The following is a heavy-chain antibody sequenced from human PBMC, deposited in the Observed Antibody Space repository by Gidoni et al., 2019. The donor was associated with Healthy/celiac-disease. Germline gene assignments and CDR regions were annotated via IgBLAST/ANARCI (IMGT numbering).Heavy chain of an antibody. CDR3: ARSGYSSGWYGNPELYYGMDV. D-gene: IGHD6-19*01. V-gene: IGHV1-2*04. CDR1: GYTFTGYD. CDR2: INPNSGGT. Sequence: QVQLVQSGAEVKKPGASVKVSCKAYGYTFTGYDMHWGRQAPGQGLEWMGWINPNSGGTNYAQEFQGWVTMTRDTSISTAYMELSRLRSDDTAVYYCARSGYSSGWYGNPELYYGMDVWGQGTTVTVSS. J-gene: IGHJ6*02.